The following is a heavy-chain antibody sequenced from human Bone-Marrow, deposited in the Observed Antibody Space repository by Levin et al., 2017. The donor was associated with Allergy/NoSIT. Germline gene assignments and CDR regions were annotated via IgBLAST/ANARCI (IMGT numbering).Heavy chain of an antibody. Sequence: GGSLRLSCAASGFTFTNYAMAWVRQAPGKGLEWVSAISNSGSSTYYADPVKGRFTVSRDNSKNTLYLQMNSLRAEDTAVYYCAKDFRYYDSTGYYGLDYWGQGTLVTVSS. V-gene: IGHV3-23*01. J-gene: IGHJ4*02. CDR3: AKDFRYYDSTGYYGLDY. CDR2: ISNSGSST. D-gene: IGHD3-22*01. CDR1: GFTFTNYA.